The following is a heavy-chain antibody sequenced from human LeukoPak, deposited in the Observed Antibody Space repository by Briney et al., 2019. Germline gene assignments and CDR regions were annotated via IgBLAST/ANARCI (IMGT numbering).Heavy chain of an antibody. CDR3: ARGRGYYYDSSGYYAYFDY. CDR1: GGSFSGYY. CDR2: INHSGST. J-gene: IGHJ4*02. D-gene: IGHD3-22*01. Sequence: SETLSLTCAVYGGSFSGYYWSWIRQPPGKGLERIGEINHSGSTNYNPSLKSRVTISVDTSKNQFSLKLSSVTAADTAVYYCARGRGYYYDSSGYYAYFDYWGQGTLVTVSS. V-gene: IGHV4-34*01.